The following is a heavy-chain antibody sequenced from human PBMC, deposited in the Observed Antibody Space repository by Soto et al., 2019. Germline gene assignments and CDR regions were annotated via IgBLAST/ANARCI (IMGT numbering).Heavy chain of an antibody. CDR1: GFTFSYYW. J-gene: IGHJ3*01. CDR2: IHSDGSST. Sequence: EMQLVESGGGLVRPGGSLRLSCAASGFTFSYYWMHWVRQAPGKGLVWVSRIHSDGSSTTYADFVKGRFIISRDNARNTVDLQMNSVRGEDTAGDFCARGDRGAFDLWGPGTVVTVSS. CDR3: ARGDRGAFDL. V-gene: IGHV3-74*01. D-gene: IGHD1-26*01.